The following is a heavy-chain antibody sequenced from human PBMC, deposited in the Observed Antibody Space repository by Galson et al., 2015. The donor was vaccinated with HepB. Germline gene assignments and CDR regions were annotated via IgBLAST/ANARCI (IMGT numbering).Heavy chain of an antibody. Sequence: SLRLSCAASGSTFGDYAMSWFRQAPGKGLEWVGFIRSKAYGGTTEYAASVKGRFTISRDDSKSIAYLQMNSLKTEDTAVYYCVRGEMAAPMTFWVSGVLRRSSFEYCGPGALVIVSS. V-gene: IGHV3-49*03. J-gene: IGHJ4*02. CDR3: VRGEMAAPMTFWVSGVLRRSSFEY. CDR1: GSTFGDYA. CDR2: IRSKAYGGTT. D-gene: IGHD5-24*01.